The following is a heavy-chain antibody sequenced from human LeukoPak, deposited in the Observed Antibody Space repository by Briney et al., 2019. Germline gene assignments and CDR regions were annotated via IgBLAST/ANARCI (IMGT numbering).Heavy chain of an antibody. Sequence: ASVKVSCKASGYTFTDYALHWVRQAPGQCLEWMGWITTGRGETRYSQEFQRRITFTRDTSASTVYMDLSDLRSEDTAVYYCARGGKQWRGGNYFDSWGQGTLVAVSS. CDR1: GYTFTDYA. CDR2: ITTGRGET. V-gene: IGHV1-3*03. CDR3: ARGGKQWRGGNYFDS. J-gene: IGHJ4*02. D-gene: IGHD6-19*01.